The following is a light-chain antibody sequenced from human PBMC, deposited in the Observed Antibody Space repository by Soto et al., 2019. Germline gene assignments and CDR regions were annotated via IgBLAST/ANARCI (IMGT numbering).Light chain of an antibody. Sequence: QSVLTQPPSASGTPGQGVTISCSGSSSDIGSNTVNWYQQLPGTAPKLLIYFNNQRPSGVPDRFSGSKSGTSASLAISGLQSEDEAQYYCAAWHDSLNGPVFGGGTKLTVL. CDR3: AAWHDSLNGPV. CDR2: FNN. J-gene: IGLJ3*02. CDR1: SSDIGSNT. V-gene: IGLV1-44*01.